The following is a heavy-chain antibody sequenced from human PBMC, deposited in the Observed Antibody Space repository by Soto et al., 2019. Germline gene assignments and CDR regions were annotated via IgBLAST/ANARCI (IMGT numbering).Heavy chain of an antibody. Sequence: SLRLSCAASGLTVSNKYMSWVRQAPGKGLEWVSVIDGDGTTKYADSVKGRFTISRDNSKNTLYLQVNSLRAEDTAMYYCHIYGSWGQGTLVTVSS. V-gene: IGHV3-53*01. CDR1: GLTVSNKY. CDR3: HIYGS. J-gene: IGHJ5*02. D-gene: IGHD2-2*02. CDR2: IDGDGTT.